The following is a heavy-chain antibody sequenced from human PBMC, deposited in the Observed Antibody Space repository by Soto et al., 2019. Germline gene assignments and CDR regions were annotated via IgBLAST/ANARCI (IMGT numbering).Heavy chain of an antibody. CDR3: ARGGIQLFRRLYYFDY. V-gene: IGHV1-46*01. D-gene: IGHD5-18*01. CDR1: GYTFTSYY. CDR2: INPSGGST. J-gene: IGHJ4*02. Sequence: ASVKVSCKASGYTFTSYYMHWVRQAPGQGLERMGIINPSGGSTSYAQKFQGRVTMTRDTSTSTVYMELSSLRSEDTAVYYCARGGIQLFRRLYYFDYWGQGTLVTVSS.